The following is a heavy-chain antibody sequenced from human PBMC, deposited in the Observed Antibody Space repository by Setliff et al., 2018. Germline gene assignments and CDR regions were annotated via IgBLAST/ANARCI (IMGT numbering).Heavy chain of an antibody. J-gene: IGHJ4*02. CDR1: GYSFSRHW. Sequence: GESLTISCKGSGYSFSRHWIGWVRQEPGKGLEWVGIIYPGDSETRYSPSFQGQVTMSADKSISAAYLQWSGLKASDTAIYYCARRTGFAVAGFDHWGQGTLVTVSS. V-gene: IGHV5-51*01. CDR3: ARRTGFAVAGFDH. D-gene: IGHD6-19*01. CDR2: IYPGDSET.